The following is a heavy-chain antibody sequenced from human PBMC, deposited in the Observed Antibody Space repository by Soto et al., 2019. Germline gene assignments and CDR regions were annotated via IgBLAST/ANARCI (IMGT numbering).Heavy chain of an antibody. CDR1: GGSISSSGYS. CDR2: VYHSGST. J-gene: IGHJ4*02. V-gene: IGHV4-30-2*01. Sequence: QLQLQESGSGLVKPSQTLSLTCAVSGGSISSSGYSWSWIRQPPGKGLEWVGYVYHSGSTYYNPSLKSRVTISVHRSKNQFSLKLCSVTAADTAVYYCASSHAGAHITAAVHWGQGTLVTVSS. CDR3: ASSHAGAHITAAVH. D-gene: IGHD6-13*01.